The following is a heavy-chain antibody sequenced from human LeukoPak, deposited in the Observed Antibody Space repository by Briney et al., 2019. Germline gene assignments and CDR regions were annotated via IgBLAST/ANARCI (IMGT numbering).Heavy chain of an antibody. CDR1: GGSISSGGYY. J-gene: IGHJ5*02. V-gene: IGHV4-31*03. CDR3: ASGPRNWFDP. Sequence: SQTLSLTCTVSGGSISSGGYYWSWIRQHPGKGPEWIGYIYYSGSTYYNPSLKSRVTISVDTSKNQFSLKLSSVTAADTAVYYCASGPRNWFDPWGQGTLVTVSS. CDR2: IYYSGST.